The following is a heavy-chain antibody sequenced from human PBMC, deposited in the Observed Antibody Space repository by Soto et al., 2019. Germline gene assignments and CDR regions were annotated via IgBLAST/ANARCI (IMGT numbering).Heavy chain of an antibody. CDR3: ARGNGYNFY. J-gene: IGHJ4*02. Sequence: SETLSLTCIVSGASISGYYWSWIRQSPGRGLEWIGHIYYSGYTTYNPSLKSRVTLSVDTSKNQFSLKLSSVTGADTAVYYCARGNGYNFYWGQGTLVTVSS. CDR2: IYYSGYT. D-gene: IGHD5-12*01. CDR1: GASISGYY. V-gene: IGHV4-59*01.